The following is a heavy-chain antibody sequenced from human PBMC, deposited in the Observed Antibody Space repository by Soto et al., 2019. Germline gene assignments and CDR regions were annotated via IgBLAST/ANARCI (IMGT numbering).Heavy chain of an antibody. CDR3: ATSYSYGNYYYYGMDV. V-gene: IGHV3-21*01. CDR1: GFTFSSYS. CDR2: ISGSSSYI. D-gene: IGHD5-18*01. Sequence: PGGSLRLSCAASGFTFSSYSMNWVRQAPGKGLEWVSSISGSSSYIYYADSVKGRFTISRDNAKNSLYLQMNSLRAEDTAVYYCATSYSYGNYYYYGMDVWGQGTTVTVSS. J-gene: IGHJ6*02.